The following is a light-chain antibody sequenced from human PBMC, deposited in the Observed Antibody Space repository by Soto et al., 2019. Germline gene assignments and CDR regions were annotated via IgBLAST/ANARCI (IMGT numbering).Light chain of an antibody. CDR2: RVS. CDR1: QTITT. CDR3: QQYGNLPLT. Sequence: EIVLTQSPGTLSLSPGERATLSCRASQTITTLAWYQRKPGQAPRLLIYRVSSSATGVPDRFSGSGSGTDYTLTISRLEPEDFAVYYCQQYGNLPLTFAGGTEVDIK. V-gene: IGKV3-20*01. J-gene: IGKJ4*02.